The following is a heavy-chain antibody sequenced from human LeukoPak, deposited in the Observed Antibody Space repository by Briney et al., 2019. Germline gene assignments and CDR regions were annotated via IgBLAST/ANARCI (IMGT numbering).Heavy chain of an antibody. CDR3: ARPSTYYYDSSGHGAFDI. CDR2: IYSSGST. Sequence: SETLSLTCSVSGDSISSARNYWGWIRQSPGKGLEWLASIYSSGSTHSNPSLKSRVSISVDTSKNQFSLKLSSVTAADTAVYYCARPSTYYYDSSGHGAFDIWGQGTMVTVSS. V-gene: IGHV4-39*07. D-gene: IGHD3-22*01. J-gene: IGHJ3*02. CDR1: GDSISSARNY.